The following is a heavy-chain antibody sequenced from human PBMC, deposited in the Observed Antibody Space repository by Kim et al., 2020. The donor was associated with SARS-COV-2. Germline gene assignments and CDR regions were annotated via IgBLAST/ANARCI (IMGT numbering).Heavy chain of an antibody. CDR2: ISSSSSYI. D-gene: IGHD3-3*02. CDR1: GFTFSSYS. Sequence: GGSLRLSCAASGFTFSSYSMNWVRQAPGKGLEWVSSISSSSSYIYYADSVKGRFTISRDNAKNSLYLQMNSLRAEDTAVYYCAREHLSNWARGFLRNWYFDLWGRGTLVTVSS. V-gene: IGHV3-21*01. CDR3: AREHLSNWARGFLRNWYFDL. J-gene: IGHJ2*01.